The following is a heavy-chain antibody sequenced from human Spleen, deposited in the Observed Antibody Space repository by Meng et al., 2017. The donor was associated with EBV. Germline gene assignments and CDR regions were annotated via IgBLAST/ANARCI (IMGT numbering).Heavy chain of an antibody. CDR2: INHSGST. Sequence: HPQQCVVGLWKPLQPLSPTCAVKVGAFSGYYWSWSRQPPGKGLEWIGEINHSGSTNYNPSLKSRVTISVDTSKNQFSLKLSSVTAADTAVYYCARGETKDDYGDVNWFDPWGQGTLVTVSS. J-gene: IGHJ5*02. D-gene: IGHD4-17*01. CDR1: VGAFSGYY. V-gene: IGHV4-34*01. CDR3: ARGETKDDYGDVNWFDP.